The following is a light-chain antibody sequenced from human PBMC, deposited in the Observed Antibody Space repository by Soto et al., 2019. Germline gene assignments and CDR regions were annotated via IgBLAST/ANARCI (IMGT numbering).Light chain of an antibody. J-gene: IGLJ1*01. CDR2: DVS. CDR3: CAFVSSSRTYV. CDR1: SSDVGVYNY. Sequence: QSALTQPRSVSGSPGQSVTISCTGTSSDVGVYNYVSWYQQYPGKAPKIMIYDVSKRPSGVPDRFSGSKSDNTASLTISGLQAEDEADYYCCAFVSSSRTYVFGTGTKVTVL. V-gene: IGLV2-11*01.